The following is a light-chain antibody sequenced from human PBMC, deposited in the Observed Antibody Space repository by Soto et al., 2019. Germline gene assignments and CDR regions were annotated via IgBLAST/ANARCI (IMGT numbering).Light chain of an antibody. J-gene: IGKJ1*01. V-gene: IGKV3-11*01. CDR3: NQRKSRPRT. CDR2: AAS. CDR1: QNISVY. Sequence: EIVLTQSPATLSLSPGERATLSCRASQNISVYLAWYRQKPGQAPRLLIYAASNRATGIPARFSGSGSGTDFTLTISSLEPEDFAVYYCNQRKSRPRTFGQGTKVDIK.